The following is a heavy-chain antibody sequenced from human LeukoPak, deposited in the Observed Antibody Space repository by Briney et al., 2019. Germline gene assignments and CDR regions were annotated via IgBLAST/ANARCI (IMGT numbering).Heavy chain of an antibody. CDR2: ISYDGGNK. D-gene: IGHD6-19*01. V-gene: IGHV3-30*18. Sequence: QPGGSLRLSCAASGFTFSSYGMHWVRQAPGKGLEWVAVISYDGGNKYYADSVKGRFTISRDNSKNTLYLQMNSLRAEDTAVYYCAKVEIAVAGSGYAFDIWGQGTMVTVSS. CDR1: GFTFSSYG. CDR3: AKVEIAVAGSGYAFDI. J-gene: IGHJ3*02.